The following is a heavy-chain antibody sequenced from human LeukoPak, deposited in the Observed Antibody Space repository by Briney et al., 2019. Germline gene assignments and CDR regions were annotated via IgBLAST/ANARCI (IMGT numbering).Heavy chain of an antibody. CDR2: IDWDDDK. CDR3: ARINWGFRTPQYYFDY. Sequence: SGPALFHPPPPLTLTFTFSGFSLSTSGMCVSWIRQPPGKALEWLERIDWDDDKYYSTSLKTRLTISKDTSKKQVVLTMTNMDPVDTATYYCARINWGFRTPQYYFDYWGQGTLVTVSS. D-gene: IGHD7-27*01. J-gene: IGHJ4*02. CDR1: GFSLSTSGMC. V-gene: IGHV2-70*11.